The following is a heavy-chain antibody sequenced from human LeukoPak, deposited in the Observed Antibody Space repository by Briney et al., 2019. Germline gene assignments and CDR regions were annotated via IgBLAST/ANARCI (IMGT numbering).Heavy chain of an antibody. Sequence: GGSLRLSCAASGFALSSAWMNGVRQAPGKGLEWVGHFKSKTATNYAAPVKGRFTFPSDDSQNTLYLQMSSLKTEDTAVYYCTTDLAAVGKGEFDYWGQGTLVTVSS. J-gene: IGHJ4*02. CDR2: FKSKTAT. CDR1: GFALSSAW. V-gene: IGHV3-15*01. CDR3: TTDLAAVGKGEFDY. D-gene: IGHD6-13*01.